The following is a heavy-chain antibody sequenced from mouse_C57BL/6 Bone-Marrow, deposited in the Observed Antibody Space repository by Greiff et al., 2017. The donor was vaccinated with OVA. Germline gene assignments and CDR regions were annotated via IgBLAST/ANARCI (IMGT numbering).Heavy chain of an antibody. Sequence: EVHLEESEGGLVQPGSSMKLSCTASGFTFSDYYMAWVRQVPEKGLEWVANINYDGSSTNYLDSLKSRFTFSRDNAKNILYLQKSSLKSEDTATYYCARESSYWYFDVWGTGTTVTVSS. J-gene: IGHJ1*03. CDR3: ARESSYWYFDV. CDR1: GFTFSDYY. V-gene: IGHV5-16*01. D-gene: IGHD1-1*01. CDR2: INYDGSST.